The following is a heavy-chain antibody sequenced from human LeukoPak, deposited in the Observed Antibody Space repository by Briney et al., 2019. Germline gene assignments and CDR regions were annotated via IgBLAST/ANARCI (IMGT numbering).Heavy chain of an antibody. V-gene: IGHV3-74*01. CDR1: GFTFSSYW. Sequence: PGGSLRLSCAASGFTFSSYWMHWVRHAPGKGLVWVSRINGDGSSTAYADSVKGRFTISRDNAKNTLYLQMNSLTAEDTAVYCCARGPPWYFDLWGRGTLVTVSS. CDR2: INGDGSST. D-gene: IGHD6-25*01. J-gene: IGHJ2*01. CDR3: ARGPPWYFDL.